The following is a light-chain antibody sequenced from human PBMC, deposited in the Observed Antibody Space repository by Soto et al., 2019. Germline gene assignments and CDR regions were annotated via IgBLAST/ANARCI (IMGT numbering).Light chain of an antibody. J-gene: IGLJ2*01. CDR2: ENN. CDR3: GTWDSSLSAGV. V-gene: IGLV1-51*02. Sequence: QSALTQPPSVSAAPGQKVTISCSGSSSNIGNNYVSWYQQFPGTAPKLLIYENNKRPSGIPDRFSGSKSGTSATLGITGLQTGDEADYYCGTWDSSLSAGVFGGGTKVTVL. CDR1: SSNIGNNY.